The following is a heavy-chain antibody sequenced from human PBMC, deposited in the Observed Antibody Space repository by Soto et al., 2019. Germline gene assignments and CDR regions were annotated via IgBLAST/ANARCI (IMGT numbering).Heavy chain of an antibody. CDR3: ARELSYGDPRQGYYYYGMDV. J-gene: IGHJ6*02. V-gene: IGHV1-69*13. D-gene: IGHD4-17*01. Sequence: ASVKVSCKASGGTFSSYAISWVRQAPGQGLEWMGGIIPIFGTANYAQKFQGRVTITADESTSTAYMELSSLRSEDTAVYYCARELSYGDPRQGYYYYGMDVWGQGTTVTVSS. CDR1: GGTFSSYA. CDR2: IIPIFGTA.